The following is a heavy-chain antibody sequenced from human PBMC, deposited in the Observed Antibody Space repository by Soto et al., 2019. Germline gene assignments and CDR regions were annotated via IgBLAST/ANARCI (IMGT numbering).Heavy chain of an antibody. V-gene: IGHV3-23*01. CDR2: ISGSGGST. CDR3: ARRGPGTYFDY. CDR1: GFTFSSYA. D-gene: IGHD6-13*01. Sequence: EVQLLDSGGGLVQPGGSLRLSCAASGFTFSSYAMNWVRQAPGKGLEWVSVISGSGGSTYYADSVKGRFTISRDNAKNTLYLQMNTLRAEDTAVYYCARRGPGTYFDYWGQGTLVTVSS. J-gene: IGHJ4*02.